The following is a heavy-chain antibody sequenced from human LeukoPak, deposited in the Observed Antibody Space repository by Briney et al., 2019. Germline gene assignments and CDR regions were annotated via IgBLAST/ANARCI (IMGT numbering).Heavy chain of an antibody. CDR1: GFTFSSYA. J-gene: IGHJ6*02. CDR3: AKDSRAGYSYGSYYGMDV. D-gene: IGHD5-18*01. CDR2: ISGSGGST. V-gene: IGHV3-23*01. Sequence: GGSLRLSCAASGFTFSSYAMSWVRQAPGKGLEWVSAISGSGGSTYYADSVKGRFTISRDNSKNTLYLQMSSLRAEDTAVYYCAKDSRAGYSYGSYYGMDVWGQETTVTVSS.